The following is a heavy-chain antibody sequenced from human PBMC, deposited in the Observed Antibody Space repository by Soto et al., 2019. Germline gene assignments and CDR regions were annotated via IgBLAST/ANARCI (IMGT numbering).Heavy chain of an antibody. CDR3: AKVTVVACQHFAN. D-gene: IGHD2-2*01. J-gene: IGHJ4*02. CDR1: GFTFSDFG. Sequence: QVQLVESGGGVVQPETSLRLSCATSGFTFSDFGIHWFRQAPGKGLEWVAAISADGSDKYYLGFVQGRFTISRDVTKNALYLQFNSLRPVDTAVYYCAKVTVVACQHFANWGQGTLVTVPS. CDR2: ISADGSDK. V-gene: IGHV3-30*18.